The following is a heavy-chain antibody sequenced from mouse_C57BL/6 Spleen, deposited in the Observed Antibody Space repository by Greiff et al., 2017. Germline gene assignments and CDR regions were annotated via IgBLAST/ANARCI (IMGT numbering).Heavy chain of an antibody. CDR2: IDPSDSYT. D-gene: IGHD2-3*01. CDR3: ARRWGYDGYFDY. V-gene: IGHV1-59*01. CDR1: GYTFTSYW. J-gene: IGHJ2*01. Sequence: QVHVKQPGAELVWPGTSVKLSCKASGYTFTSYWMHWVKQRPGQGLEWIGVIDPSDSYTNYNQKFKGKATLTVDTSSSTAYMQLSSLTSEDSAVYYCARRWGYDGYFDYWGQGTTLTVSS.